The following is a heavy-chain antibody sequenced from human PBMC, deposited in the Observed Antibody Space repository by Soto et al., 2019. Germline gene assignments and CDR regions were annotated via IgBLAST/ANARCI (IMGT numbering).Heavy chain of an antibody. Sequence: GASVKVSCKASGYTFTGYYMHWVRQAPGQGLEWMGWINPNSGGTNYAQKFQGRVTMTRDTSISTAYMELSRLRSDDTAVYYCARVGTYCSGGSCYSAFDIWGQGTMVTVSS. V-gene: IGHV1-2*02. J-gene: IGHJ3*02. CDR1: GYTFTGYY. CDR2: INPNSGGT. CDR3: ARVGTYCSGGSCYSAFDI. D-gene: IGHD2-15*01.